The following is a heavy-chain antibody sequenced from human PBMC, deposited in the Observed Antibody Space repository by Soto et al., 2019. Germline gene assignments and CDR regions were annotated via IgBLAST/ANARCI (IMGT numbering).Heavy chain of an antibody. CDR3: TSRIRTTNDY. D-gene: IGHD1-1*01. CDR1: GFTFSSYA. J-gene: IGHJ4*02. CDR2: VKTKADGGTT. Sequence: GGSLRLSCAASGFTFSSYAMSWVRQAPGKGPEWVGRVKTKADGGTTDYAAPAKGRFTISRDDSINTAYLQMNSLKIEDTAVYYCTSRIRTTNDYWGQGTLVTVSS. V-gene: IGHV3-15*01.